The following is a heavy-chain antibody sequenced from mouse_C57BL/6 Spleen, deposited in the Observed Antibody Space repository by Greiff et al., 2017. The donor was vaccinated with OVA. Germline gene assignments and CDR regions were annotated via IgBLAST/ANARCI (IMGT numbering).Heavy chain of an antibody. CDR1: GFTFSDYG. CDR3: ARPDLYAMDY. CDR2: ISSGSSTI. J-gene: IGHJ4*01. Sequence: EVMLVESGGGLVKPGGSLKLSCAASGFTFSDYGMHWVRQAPEKGLEWVAYISSGSSTIYYADTVKGRFTISRDNAKNTLFLQMTSLRSEDTAMYYCARPDLYAMDYWGQGTSVTVSS. V-gene: IGHV5-17*01.